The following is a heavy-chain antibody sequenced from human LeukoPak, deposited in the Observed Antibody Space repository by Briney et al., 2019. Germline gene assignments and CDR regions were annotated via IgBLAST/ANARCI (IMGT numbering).Heavy chain of an antibody. V-gene: IGHV4-61*05. J-gene: IGHJ3*02. CDR3: ARALGAFDI. CDR1: GGSISSSSYY. CDR2: ISQNGDS. Sequence: SETLSHTCTVSGGSISSSSYYWGWIRQSPGKGLEWIAEISQNGDSNYNMSLKSRVTISLDKSKNQVSLKLNSVTAADTAVYYCARALGAFDIWGQGTMVTVSS.